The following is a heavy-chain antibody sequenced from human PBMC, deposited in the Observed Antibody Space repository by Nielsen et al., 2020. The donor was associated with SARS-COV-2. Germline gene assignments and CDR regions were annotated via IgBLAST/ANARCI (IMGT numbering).Heavy chain of an antibody. D-gene: IGHD3-10*01. CDR2: ISWNSGSI. CDR1: GFTFDDYA. Sequence: SLKISCAASGFTFDDYAMHWVRQAPGKGLEWVSGISWNSGSIGYADSVKGRFTISRDNAKNSLYLQMNSLRAEDTALYYCAKDMGPVIWYFDLWGLGTLVTVSS. CDR3: AKDMGPVIWYFDL. V-gene: IGHV3-9*01. J-gene: IGHJ2*01.